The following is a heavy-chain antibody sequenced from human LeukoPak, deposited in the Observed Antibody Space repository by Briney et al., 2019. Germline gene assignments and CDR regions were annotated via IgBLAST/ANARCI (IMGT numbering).Heavy chain of an antibody. J-gene: IGHJ1*01. CDR2: IYHSGST. Sequence: TSGTLSLTCAVSGGSISSSNWWSWVSQPPGKGLEWIGEIYHSGSTNYNPSLKSRVTISVDKSKNQFSLKLSSVTAADTAVYYCARDTHYYDSSGSFQHWGQGTLVTVSS. V-gene: IGHV4-4*02. CDR1: GGSISSSNW. D-gene: IGHD3-22*01. CDR3: ARDTHYYDSSGSFQH.